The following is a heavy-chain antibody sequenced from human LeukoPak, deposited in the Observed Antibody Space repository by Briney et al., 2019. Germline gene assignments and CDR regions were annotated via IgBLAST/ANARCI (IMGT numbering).Heavy chain of an antibody. J-gene: IGHJ4*02. D-gene: IGHD5-18*01. V-gene: IGHV3-9*01. CDR2: ISWNSGSI. CDR1: GFTFDDYA. CDR3: AKGSHVDTAMVPFDY. Sequence: GGSLRLSCAASGFTFDDYAMHWVRQAPRKGLEWVSGISWNSGSIGYADSVKGRFTISRDNAKNSLYLQMNSLRAEDTALYYCAKGSHVDTAMVPFDYWGQGTLVTVSS.